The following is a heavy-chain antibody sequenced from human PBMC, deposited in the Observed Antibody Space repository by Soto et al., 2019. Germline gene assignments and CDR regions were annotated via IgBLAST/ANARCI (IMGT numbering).Heavy chain of an antibody. J-gene: IGHJ6*02. Sequence: GGSMRYYCSVSGFTFFNAFMRWVHQAPIREQEWVGRIKSKTDGGTTDYAAPVKGRFTISRDDSKNTLYLQMNSLKTEDTAVYYCTTSPAARWYYYYGMDVWGQVTTVTVSS. CDR3: TTSPAARWYYYYGMDV. CDR2: IKSKTDGGTT. CDR1: GFTFFNAF. V-gene: IGHV3-15*01. D-gene: IGHD2-2*01.